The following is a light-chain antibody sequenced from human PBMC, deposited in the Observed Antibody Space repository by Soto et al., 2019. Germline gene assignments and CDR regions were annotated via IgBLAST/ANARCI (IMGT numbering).Light chain of an antibody. Sequence: QSALTQPASVSGSPGQSITISCTGTSSDVGGYNYVSWYQQHPDKAPKLMIYDVSNRPSGVSYRFSGSKSGNTASLTISGLQAEDEADYYCTSFTSINTYVFGTGTKVTVL. CDR3: TSFTSINTYV. CDR2: DVS. J-gene: IGLJ1*01. CDR1: SSDVGGYNY. V-gene: IGLV2-14*01.